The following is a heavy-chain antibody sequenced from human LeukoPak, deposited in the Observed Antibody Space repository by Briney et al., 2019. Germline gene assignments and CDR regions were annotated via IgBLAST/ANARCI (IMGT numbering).Heavy chain of an antibody. CDR2: IYYSGST. V-gene: IGHV4-30-4*08. J-gene: IGHJ5*02. CDR1: GGSISSGDYY. D-gene: IGHD2-2*01. Sequence: PSETLSLTCTVSGGSISSGDYYWSWIRQPPGKGLEWIGYIYYSGSTYYNPSLKSRVTISVDTSKNQFSLKLSSVTAADTAVYYCAREGTGYCSSTSYCYWFDPWGQGTLSPSPQ. CDR3: AREGTGYCSSTSYCYWFDP.